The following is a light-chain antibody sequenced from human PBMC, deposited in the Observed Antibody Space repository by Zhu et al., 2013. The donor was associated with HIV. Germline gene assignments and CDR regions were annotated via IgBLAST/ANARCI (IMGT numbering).Light chain of an antibody. CDR3: QHYAGLSPIT. J-gene: IGKJ5*01. CDR2: GAS. Sequence: DIQLTQSPSFLSASVGDRVTITCRASQDISTYLAWYQQKPGKAPKVLIYGASNLETGVPSRFSGSGSGTDFTFTINSLQPEDFATYYCQHYAGLSPITFGQGTRLDIK. CDR1: QDISTY. V-gene: IGKV1-33*01.